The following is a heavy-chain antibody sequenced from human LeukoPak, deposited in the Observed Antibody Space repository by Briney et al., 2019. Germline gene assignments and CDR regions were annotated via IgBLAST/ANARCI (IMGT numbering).Heavy chain of an antibody. CDR1: GLTFSDYA. V-gene: IGHV3-43*02. J-gene: IGHJ4*02. Sequence: GGSLRLSCAASGLTFSDYAMHWVRQAPGKGLEWVSIINGNGGSTHYADSVKGRFTVSRDNSKDSLYLQMNSLTTEDTAFYYRAKDSLWAYDYWGQGTLVTVSS. CDR3: AKDSLWAYDY. D-gene: IGHD7-27*01. CDR2: INGNGGST.